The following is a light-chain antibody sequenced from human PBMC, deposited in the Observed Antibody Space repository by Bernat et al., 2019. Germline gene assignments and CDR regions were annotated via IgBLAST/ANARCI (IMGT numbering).Light chain of an antibody. CDR1: QSISNY. Sequence: DIQMTQSPSSLSASVGDRVTITCRASQSISNYLNWYHQKPGKAPKFLIYAASSLSYVVTSRFTGSGSGTEFTLTISSLQPEDSADYYCQQTYSTPWTFGQGTKVEIK. J-gene: IGKJ1*01. CDR2: AAS. CDR3: QQTYSTPWT. V-gene: IGKV1-39*01.